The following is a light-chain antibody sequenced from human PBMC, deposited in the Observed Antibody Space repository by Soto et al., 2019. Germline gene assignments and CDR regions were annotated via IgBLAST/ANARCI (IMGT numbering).Light chain of an antibody. CDR1: QTVSSY. CDR3: QQRSDWPST. CDR2: DAS. V-gene: IGKV3-11*01. J-gene: IGKJ4*01. Sequence: EIVLTQSPATLSLSPGDRATLSCRASQTVSSYLAWYQQKPGQAPRLLIYDASSRATGIPAWFSGSGSGTDFTLTITSLEPEDFAVYYCQQRSDWPSTFGGGTKVEIK.